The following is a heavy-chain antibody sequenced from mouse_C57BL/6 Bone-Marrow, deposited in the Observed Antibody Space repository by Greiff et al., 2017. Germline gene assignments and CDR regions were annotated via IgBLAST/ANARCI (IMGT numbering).Heavy chain of an antibody. Sequence: VQVVESGPGLVQPSQSLSITCTVSGFSLTSYGVHWVRQPPGKGLEWLGVIWSGGSTDYNAAFISRLSISKDNSKSQVFFKMNSLQADDTAIYYCATPIYYDYGGFAYWGQGTLVTVSA. CDR2: IWSGGST. J-gene: IGHJ3*01. D-gene: IGHD2-4*01. V-gene: IGHV2-4*01. CDR3: ATPIYYDYGGFAY. CDR1: GFSLTSYG.